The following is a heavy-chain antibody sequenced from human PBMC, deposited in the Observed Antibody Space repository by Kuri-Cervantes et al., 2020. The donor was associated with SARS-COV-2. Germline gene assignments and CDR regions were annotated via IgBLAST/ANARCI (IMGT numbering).Heavy chain of an antibody. D-gene: IGHD3-22*01. CDR3: ARGLYYYDSSGYYTSVYYYYGMDV. CDR2: INPNSGGT. V-gene: IGHV1-2*04. J-gene: IGHJ6*02. Sequence: ASVKVSCKASGYTFTGYYMHWVRQAPGQGLEWMGWINPNSGGTNYAQKFQGWVTMTRDTSISTAYMELSRLRSDDTAVYYCARGLYYYDSSGYYTSVYYYYGMDVWGQGTTVTVSS. CDR1: GYTFTGYY.